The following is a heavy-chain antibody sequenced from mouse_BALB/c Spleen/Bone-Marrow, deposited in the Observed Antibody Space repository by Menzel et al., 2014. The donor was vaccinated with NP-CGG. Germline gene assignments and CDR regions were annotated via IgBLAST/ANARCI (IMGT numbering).Heavy chain of an antibody. D-gene: IGHD4-1*01. V-gene: IGHV4-1*02. CDR3: ARRWDVYYFDY. CDR2: INPDSSTI. Sequence: EAQLQQSGGGLVQPGGSLKLSCAASGFDFCRYWMSWVRQAPGKGLEWIGEINPDSSTINFTPSLKDKFIISRDNAKNTLYLQMSKVRSEDTALYCCARRWDVYYFDYWGQGTTLTVSS. CDR1: GFDFCRYW. J-gene: IGHJ2*01.